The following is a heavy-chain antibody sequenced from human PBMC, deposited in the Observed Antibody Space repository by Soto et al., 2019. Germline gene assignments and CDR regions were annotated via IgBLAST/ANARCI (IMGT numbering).Heavy chain of an antibody. V-gene: IGHV3-23*01. CDR3: AKTGPGLYYYYGMDV. J-gene: IGHJ6*02. CDR2: ISGSGGST. CDR1: GFTFRSYA. Sequence: GGSLRVSCSASGFTFRSYAMSWVRQAPGKGLEWVSAISGSGGSTYYADSVKGRFTISRDNSKNTLYLQMNSLRAEDTAVYYCAKTGPGLYYYYGMDVWGQGTTVTVSS.